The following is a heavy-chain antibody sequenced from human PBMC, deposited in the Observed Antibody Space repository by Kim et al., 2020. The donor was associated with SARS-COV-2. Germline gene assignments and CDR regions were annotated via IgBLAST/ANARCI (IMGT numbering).Heavy chain of an antibody. Sequence: PTYAQGFTGRFVVSLDTSVSTAYLQISSLKAEDTAVYYCARDGDSYYFDSWGQGTLVTVSS. V-gene: IGHV7-4-1*02. CDR2: P. J-gene: IGHJ4*02. CDR3: ARDGDSYYFDS. D-gene: IGHD4-17*01.